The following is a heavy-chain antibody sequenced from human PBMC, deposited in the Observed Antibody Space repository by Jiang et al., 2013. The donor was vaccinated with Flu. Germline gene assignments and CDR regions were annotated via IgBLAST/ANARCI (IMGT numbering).Heavy chain of an antibody. Sequence: LLKPSETLSLTCTVSGGSISSSSYYWGWIRQPPGKGLEWIGSIYYSGSTYYNPSLKSRVTISVDTSKNQFSLKLSSVTAADTAVYYCARSRRDIVVVVAATPGNWFDPWGPGNPGHRLL. J-gene: IGHJ5*02. D-gene: IGHD2-15*01. CDR2: IYYSGST. CDR1: GGSISSSSYY. CDR3: ARSRRDIVVVVAATPGNWFDP. V-gene: IGHV4-39*07.